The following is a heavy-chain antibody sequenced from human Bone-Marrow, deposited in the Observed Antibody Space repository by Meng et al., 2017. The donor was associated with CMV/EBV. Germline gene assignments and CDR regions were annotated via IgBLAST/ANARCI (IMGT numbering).Heavy chain of an antibody. J-gene: IGHJ5*02. CDR1: GGSISRYY. D-gene: IGHD6-19*01. CDR3: AMGGGVPGTGWFDP. V-gene: IGHV4-59*01. CDR2: VYSSGTT. Sequence: SETLSLTCSVFGGSISRYYWSWIRQIPGKGLEWIGYVYSSGTTKYNPSLRSRVTISVDTSKSQFSLILSSVTAADTAVYFCAMGGGVPGTGWFDPWGQGTLVTVSS.